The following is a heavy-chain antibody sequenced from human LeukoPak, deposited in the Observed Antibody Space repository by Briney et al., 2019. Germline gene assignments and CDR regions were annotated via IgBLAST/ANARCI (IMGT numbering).Heavy chain of an antibody. V-gene: IGHV3-23*01. CDR1: GFTFSSYA. CDR3: ARDSRYCSSTSWHGNCQAGNFDY. Sequence: GGSLRLSCAASGFTFSSYAMSWVRQAPGKGLEWVSAISGSGGSTSYADSVKGRFTISRDNAKNTLYLQMNSLRAEDTAVYYCARDSRYCSSTSWHGNCQAGNFDYWGQGTLVTVSS. CDR2: ISGSGGST. J-gene: IGHJ4*02. D-gene: IGHD2-2*01.